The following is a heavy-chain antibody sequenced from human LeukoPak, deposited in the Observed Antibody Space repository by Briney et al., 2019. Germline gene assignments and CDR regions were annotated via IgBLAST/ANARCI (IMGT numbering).Heavy chain of an antibody. CDR2: INTNNGNP. CDR3: AREPTHYYYMDV. J-gene: IGHJ6*03. Sequence: ASVKVSCKASGYTFTGYYMHWVRQAPGQGPEWMGWINTNNGNPTYAQGFTGRFVFSSDTSVSTAYLQINSLKAEDTAVYYCAREPTHYYYMDVWGKGTTVTVSS. V-gene: IGHV7-4-1*02. CDR1: GYTFTGYY.